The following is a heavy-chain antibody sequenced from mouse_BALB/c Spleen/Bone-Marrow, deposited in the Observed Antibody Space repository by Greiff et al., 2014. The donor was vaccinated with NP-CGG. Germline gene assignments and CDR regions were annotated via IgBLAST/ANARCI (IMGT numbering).Heavy chain of an antibody. Sequence: EVQVVESGPELVKPGPSVKISCKAPGYSFTGYYMHWVKQSHGKSLEWIGEINPYNGGTSYNQKFKGRATLTVGTSSSTAFMELHSLTSEDSLVYYCARQLYGNYAYWGQGTLVTVSA. D-gene: IGHD2-10*02. CDR2: INPYNGGT. J-gene: IGHJ3*01. CDR3: ARQLYGNYAY. V-gene: IGHV1S30*01. CDR1: GYSFTGYY.